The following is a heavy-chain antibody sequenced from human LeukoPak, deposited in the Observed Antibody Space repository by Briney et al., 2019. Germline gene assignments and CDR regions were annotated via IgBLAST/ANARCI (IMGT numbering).Heavy chain of an antibody. J-gene: IGHJ4*02. CDR2: INPNSGGT. Sequence: GASVKVSCKASGYTFTGDYMHWVRQAPGQGLEWMGWINPNSGGTNYAQKFQGRVTMTRDTSISTAYMELSRLRSDDTAVYYCARVRRITIFGVVIIKWAYFDYWGQGTLVTVSS. CDR3: ARVRRITIFGVVIIKWAYFDY. D-gene: IGHD3-3*01. CDR1: GYTFTGDY. V-gene: IGHV1-2*02.